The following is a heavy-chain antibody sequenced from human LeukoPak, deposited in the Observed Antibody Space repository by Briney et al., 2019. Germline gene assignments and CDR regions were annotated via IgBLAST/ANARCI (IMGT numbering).Heavy chain of an antibody. J-gene: IGHJ4*02. V-gene: IGHV4-4*07. CDR1: GGSISNYY. D-gene: IGHD6-13*01. CDR2: FHASGSI. Sequence: PSETLSLTCTVSGGSISNYYWSWIRQPAGKGLEWIGSFHASGSINYRPSLKSRVTMSVDTSKNQFSLKLSSVTAADTAVYYCARAIAGAYFDYWGQGTLVTVSS. CDR3: ARAIAGAYFDY.